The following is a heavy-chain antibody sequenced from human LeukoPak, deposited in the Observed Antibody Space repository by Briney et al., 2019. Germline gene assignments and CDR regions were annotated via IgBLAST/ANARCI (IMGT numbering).Heavy chain of an antibody. V-gene: IGHV4-59*01. CDR1: GGSFGNYY. CDR3: ARDFSAAFDI. J-gene: IGHJ3*02. Sequence: SETLSLTCTASGGSFGNYYWSWIRQPPGKGLEWIAYIYDSGTTNYNPSLKSRVTISVDTSKNQFSLKLSSVIAADTAVYYCARDFSAAFDIWGQGTMVTVSS. D-gene: IGHD2/OR15-2a*01. CDR2: IYDSGTT.